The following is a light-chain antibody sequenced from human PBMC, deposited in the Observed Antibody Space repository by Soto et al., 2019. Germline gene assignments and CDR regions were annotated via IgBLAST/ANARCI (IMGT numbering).Light chain of an antibody. CDR1: SSDVGSYNR. Sequence: QSALTQPPSVSGSPGQSVTIPCTGTSSDVGSYNRVSWYHQAPGTAPRLMIYEVSNRPSGVPDRFSGSKSGNTASLTISGLQADDKADYYCASYTTHAARFVFGTGTKLTVL. CDR2: EVS. J-gene: IGLJ1*01. CDR3: ASYTTHAARFV. V-gene: IGLV2-18*02.